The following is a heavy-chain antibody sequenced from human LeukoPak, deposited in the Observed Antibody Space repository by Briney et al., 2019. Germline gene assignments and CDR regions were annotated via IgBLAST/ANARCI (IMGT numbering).Heavy chain of an antibody. CDR3: ARIRDSRVPLDF. V-gene: IGHV3-21*05. J-gene: IGHJ4*02. CDR2: IGSSGSYI. CDR1: GFTLENYA. Sequence: GGSLRLSCGASGFTLENYAINWVRQAPGKGLEWIAYIGSSGSYIHYAESVRGRFIISRDNAKKSVDLNMKSLRAEDTAVYFCARIRDSRVPLDFWGQGTQVAVSS.